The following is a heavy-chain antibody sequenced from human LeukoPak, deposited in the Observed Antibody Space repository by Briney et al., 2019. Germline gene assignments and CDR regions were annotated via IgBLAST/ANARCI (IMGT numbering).Heavy chain of an antibody. V-gene: IGHV3-48*03. D-gene: IGHD3-10*02. J-gene: IGHJ6*04. Sequence: PGGSLRLSCAASGFTFSSYEMNWVRQAPGRGLEWVSYISSSGSTIYYADSVKGRFTISRDNAKNSLYLQMNSLRAEDTAVYYCAELGITMIGGVWGKGATVTISS. CDR2: ISSSGSTI. CDR3: AELGITMIGGV. CDR1: GFTFSSYE.